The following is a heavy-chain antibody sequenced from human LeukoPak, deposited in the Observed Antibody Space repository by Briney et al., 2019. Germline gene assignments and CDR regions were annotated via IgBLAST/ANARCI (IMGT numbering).Heavy chain of an antibody. CDR3: ARGIPIVVVPAAMVPDY. CDR2: IKRDGSEK. D-gene: IGHD2-2*01. J-gene: IGHJ4*02. V-gene: IGHV3-7*01. CDR1: GFTFSSYW. Sequence: GGSLRLSCAASGFTFSSYWMSWVRQAPGKGLEWVANIKRDGSEKYYVDSVKGRFTISRDNAKNSLYLQMNSLRAEDTAVYYCARGIPIVVVPAAMVPDYWGQGTLVTVSS.